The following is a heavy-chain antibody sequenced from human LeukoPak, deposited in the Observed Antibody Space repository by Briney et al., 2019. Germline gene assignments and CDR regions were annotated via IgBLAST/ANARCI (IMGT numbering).Heavy chain of an antibody. CDR2: IRYDGSNK. D-gene: IGHD3-10*01. CDR3: AKAPVRGVISHLDY. CDR1: GFTLSSYG. Sequence: GESLRLSCAASGFTLSSYGVHWVRQAPGKGLEWVAFIRYDGSNKYYADSVKGRFTISRDNSENTLWLQMTSLRAEDTAVYYCAKAPVRGVISHLDYWGQGTLVTVSS. V-gene: IGHV3-30*02. J-gene: IGHJ4*02.